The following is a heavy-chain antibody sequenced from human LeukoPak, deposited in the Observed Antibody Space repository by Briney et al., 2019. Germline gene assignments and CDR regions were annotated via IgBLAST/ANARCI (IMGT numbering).Heavy chain of an antibody. CDR2: MNPNSGST. V-gene: IGHV1-8*01. Sequence: ASVKVSCKASGYTFTNYDINWVRQATGQGLEWMGWMNPNSGSTGYAQKFQGRVTMTRNTSISTAYMELSRLRSDDTAVYYCARAPKVRSRSSSWSYWGQGTLVTVSS. CDR3: ARAPKVRSRSSSWSY. D-gene: IGHD6-13*01. J-gene: IGHJ4*02. CDR1: GYTFTNYD.